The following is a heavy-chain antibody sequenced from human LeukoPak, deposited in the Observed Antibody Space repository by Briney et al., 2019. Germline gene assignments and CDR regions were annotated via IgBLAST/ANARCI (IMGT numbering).Heavy chain of an antibody. CDR2: ITSNSIYI. CDR3: ARDGGTYEIDY. J-gene: IGHJ4*02. V-gene: IGHV3-21*01. D-gene: IGHD1-26*01. Sequence: GSLRLSCAASGFIFSSYSMNWVRQAPGKGLEWVSSITSNSIYIYYADSVKGRFTISRDNAKSSLYLQMSSLRADDTAVYYCARDGGTYEIDYWGQGTLVTVSS. CDR1: GFIFSSYS.